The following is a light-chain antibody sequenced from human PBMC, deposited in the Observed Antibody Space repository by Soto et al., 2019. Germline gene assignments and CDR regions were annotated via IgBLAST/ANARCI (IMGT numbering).Light chain of an antibody. CDR2: EVN. V-gene: IGLV2-8*01. CDR3: SSYAGSSNV. J-gene: IGLJ1*01. CDR1: SSDVVGYNY. Sequence: QSALTQPPSASGSPGQSVAISCTVTSSDVVGYNYVPWYQQHPGKAPKLMMYEVNKRPSGVPDRFSGSKSGNTASLTVSGIQAEDEADYYCSSYAGSSNVFGTGTKVTVL.